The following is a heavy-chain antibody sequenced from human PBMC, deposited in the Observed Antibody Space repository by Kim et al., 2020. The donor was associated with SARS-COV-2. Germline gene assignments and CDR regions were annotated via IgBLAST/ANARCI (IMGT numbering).Heavy chain of an antibody. Sequence: GGSLRLSCAASGFTFSSYAMHWVRQAPGKGLEWVAVISYDGSNKYYADSVKGRFTISRDNSKNTLYLQMNSLRAEDTAVYYCARGNVYGSWYLLPFDYWGQGTLVTVSS. D-gene: IGHD6-13*01. V-gene: IGHV3-30*04. CDR3: ARGNVYGSWYLLPFDY. J-gene: IGHJ4*02. CDR1: GFTFSSYA. CDR2: ISYDGSNK.